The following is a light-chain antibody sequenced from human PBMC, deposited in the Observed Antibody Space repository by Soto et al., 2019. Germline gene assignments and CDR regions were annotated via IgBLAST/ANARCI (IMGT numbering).Light chain of an antibody. V-gene: IGKV3-20*01. J-gene: IGKJ5*01. CDR2: GAS. CDR3: QQYGRSPFN. Sequence: EVVLTQSPATLSVSPGYRSTLSCRASQYIGNYLAWFQQHPGQPPRLLIFGASSRAIGIPDRFSGSGTETDFTLSITRLEPEDFGVYYCQQYGRSPFNFGQGTRREIK. CDR1: QYIGNY.